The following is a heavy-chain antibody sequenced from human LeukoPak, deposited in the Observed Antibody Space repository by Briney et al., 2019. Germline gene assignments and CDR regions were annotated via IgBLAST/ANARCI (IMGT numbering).Heavy chain of an antibody. CDR1: GFTFSSYA. J-gene: IGHJ3*02. CDR3: AKARGNVRPNAFDI. CDR2: ISGSGGTT. V-gene: IGHV3-23*01. D-gene: IGHD4-23*01. Sequence: GGSLRLSCVASGFTFSSYAMSWVRLAPGKGLEWVSVISGSGGTTYYANSVKGRFTISRDISKSTLYVQMNSLRAEDTAVYYCAKARGNVRPNAFDIWGQGTVVTVSS.